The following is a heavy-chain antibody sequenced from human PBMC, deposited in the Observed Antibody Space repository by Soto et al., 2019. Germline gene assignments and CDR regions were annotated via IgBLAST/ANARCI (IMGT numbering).Heavy chain of an antibody. CDR1: GLTFSSYW. D-gene: IGHD2-15*01. Sequence: GGSLRLSCAASGLTFSSYWMSWDRQTPGKGLEWVANIKQDGSEKYYVDSVKGRFTISRDNAKNSLYLQMNSLRAEDTAVYYCATGRYCSGGSCYIDYWGQGTLVTVSS. J-gene: IGHJ4*02. CDR3: ATGRYCSGGSCYIDY. CDR2: IKQDGSEK. V-gene: IGHV3-7*01.